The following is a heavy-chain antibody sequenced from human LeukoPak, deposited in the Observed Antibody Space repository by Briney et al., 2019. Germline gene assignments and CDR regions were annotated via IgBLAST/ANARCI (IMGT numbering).Heavy chain of an antibody. CDR2: IYYSGST. D-gene: IGHD6-13*01. V-gene: IGHV4-59*11. J-gene: IGHJ4*02. CDR1: GGSISSHY. Sequence: PSETLSLTCTVSGGSISSHYWSWIRQPPGKGLEGIGYIYYSGSTNYNPSLKSRVTMSVDTSNNQFSLKLSSVTAADTAVYYCARFEAAAGLDYWGQGTLVTVSS. CDR3: ARFEAAAGLDY.